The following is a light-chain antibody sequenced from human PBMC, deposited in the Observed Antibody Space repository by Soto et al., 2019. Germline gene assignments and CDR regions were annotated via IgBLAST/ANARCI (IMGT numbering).Light chain of an antibody. J-gene: IGKJ4*01. CDR1: QSISSGF. Sequence: EFVLTQSPGKLSLSPGERATLSCRASQSISSGFLAWYQQKPGQAPRLLIYGASHRGTGIPDRFSGSGSGTDFTLTISRLEPEDFAVYYCQQYGSSPPLTFGGGTKVELK. CDR2: GAS. CDR3: QQYGSSPPLT. V-gene: IGKV3-20*01.